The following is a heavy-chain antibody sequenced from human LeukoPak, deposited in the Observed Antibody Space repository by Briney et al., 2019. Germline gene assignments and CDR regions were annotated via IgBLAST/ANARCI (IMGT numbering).Heavy chain of an antibody. CDR2: ISGSGGST. D-gene: IGHD5-18*01. V-gene: IGHV3-23*01. CDR3: AKGSSAMVNYNWFDP. J-gene: IGHJ5*02. CDR1: GFTFSSYA. Sequence: PGGSLRLSCAASGFTFSSYAMSWVRQPPGKGLEWVSGISGSGGSTYYADSVKGRFTISRDNSKNTLYLQMNSLRAEDTALYYCAKGSSAMVNYNWFDPWGQGTLVTVSS.